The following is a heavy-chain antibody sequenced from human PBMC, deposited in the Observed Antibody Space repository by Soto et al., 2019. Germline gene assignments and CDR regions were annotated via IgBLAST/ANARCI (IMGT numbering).Heavy chain of an antibody. V-gene: IGHV4-59*08. CDR2: IYGGGNT. CDR1: GGSISNYY. Sequence: QVQLQESGPGLVKPSETLSLTCSVSGGSISNYYWSWIRQSPGNGLEWIGYIYGGGNTKYNPSLGSRVTISVDTSRNLLSLKLTSVTASDTAKYYCSRPNAGDYAFDIWGQGTMVTVSS. J-gene: IGHJ3*02. CDR3: SRPNAGDYAFDI. D-gene: IGHD4-17*01.